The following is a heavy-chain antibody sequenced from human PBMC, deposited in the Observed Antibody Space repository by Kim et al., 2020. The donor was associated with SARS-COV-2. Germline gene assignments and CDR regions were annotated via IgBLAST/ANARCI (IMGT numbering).Heavy chain of an antibody. J-gene: IGHJ4*02. Sequence: GGSLRLSCAASGFTFSSYGMHWVRQAPGKGLEWVVVISYDGSNKYYADSVKGRFTISRDNSKNTLYLQMNSLRAEDTAVYYCAKEAVYDYVWGSYRYTYYFDYWGQGTLVTVSS. CDR2: ISYDGSNK. D-gene: IGHD3-16*02. CDR3: AKEAVYDYVWGSYRYTYYFDY. CDR1: GFTFSSYG. V-gene: IGHV3-30*18.